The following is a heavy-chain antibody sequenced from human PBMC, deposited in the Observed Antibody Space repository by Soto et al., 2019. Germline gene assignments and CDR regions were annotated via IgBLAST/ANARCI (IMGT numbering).Heavy chain of an antibody. J-gene: IGHJ4*02. CDR1: GLTFSTYS. CDR2: ISNDGGKK. D-gene: IGHD6-19*01. V-gene: IGHV3-30-3*01. Sequence: PGGSLRLSCAASGLTFSTYSMHWVRQVPGKGLEWVAVISNDGGKKFFGDSVKGRFTISRDNSKNTVYLQMNSLRDEDTAVYYCARSIAVAGLDYWGQGTQVTVSS. CDR3: ARSIAVAGLDY.